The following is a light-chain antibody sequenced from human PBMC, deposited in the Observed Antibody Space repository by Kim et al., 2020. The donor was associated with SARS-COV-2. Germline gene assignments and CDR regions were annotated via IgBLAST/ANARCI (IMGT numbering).Light chain of an antibody. CDR1: SSNIENNY. CDR3: ATWDNSLTAL. J-gene: IGLJ3*02. Sequence: QSVLTQPPSVSAAAGQKVTISCSGSSSNIENNYVSWYQQLPETAPKLLIYDNNKRASGIPDRFSGSKSGSSATLGITGLQTGDEADYYCATWDNSLTALFGGGTQLTVL. V-gene: IGLV1-51*01. CDR2: DNN.